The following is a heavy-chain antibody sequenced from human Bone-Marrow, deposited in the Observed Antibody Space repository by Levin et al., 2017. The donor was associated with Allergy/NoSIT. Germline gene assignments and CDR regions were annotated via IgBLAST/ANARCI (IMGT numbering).Heavy chain of an antibody. CDR1: GYTFTDFG. Sequence: PGASVKVSCKASGYTFTDFGISWVRQAPGQGLEWMGWISAHNGNTNYAQKVQGRVTMTTDTSTNTAYMELRSLRSDDTAVYYCMRDCTGGNCYPLFWGQGTLVTVSS. CDR3: MRDCTGGNCYPLF. J-gene: IGHJ4*02. D-gene: IGHD2-15*01. V-gene: IGHV1-18*01. CDR2: ISAHNGNT.